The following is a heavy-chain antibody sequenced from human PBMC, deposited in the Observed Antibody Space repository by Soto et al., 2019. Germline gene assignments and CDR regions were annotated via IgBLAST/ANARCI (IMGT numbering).Heavy chain of an antibody. Sequence: QVQLVESGGGVVQPGRSLRLSCAASGFTFSSYGMHWVRQAPGKGLEWVAVISYDGSNKYYADSVKGRFTISRDNSKNTLYLQMNSLRAEDTAVYYCAKESTEGEYFQHWGRGTLVTVSS. CDR1: GFTFSSYG. J-gene: IGHJ1*01. V-gene: IGHV3-30*18. CDR2: ISYDGSNK. CDR3: AKESTEGEYFQH.